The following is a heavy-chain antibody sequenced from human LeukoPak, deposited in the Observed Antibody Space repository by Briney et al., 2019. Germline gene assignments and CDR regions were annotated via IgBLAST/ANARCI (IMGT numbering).Heavy chain of an antibody. CDR1: GFTFSSYW. CDR2: INSDGSST. Sequence: PGGSLRLSCAASGFTFSSYWMHWVRQAPGKGLVWVSRINSDGSSTSYADSVKGRFTTSRDNAKNTLYLQMNSLRAEDTAVYYCARALRSSWYDYWGQGTLVTVSS. CDR3: ARALRSSWYDY. D-gene: IGHD6-13*01. J-gene: IGHJ4*02. V-gene: IGHV3-74*01.